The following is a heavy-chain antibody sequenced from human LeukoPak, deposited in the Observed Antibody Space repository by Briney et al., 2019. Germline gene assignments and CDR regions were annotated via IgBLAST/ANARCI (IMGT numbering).Heavy chain of an antibody. CDR2: IIPIFGTA. J-gene: IGHJ4*02. CDR3: ASQKTPAYYYDSSGYYNLDY. V-gene: IGHV1-69*13. Sequence: ASVKVSCKASGGTFSSYAISWVRQAPGQGLEWMGGIIPIFGTANYAQKFRGRVTITADESTSTAYMELSSLRSEDTAVYYCASQKTPAYYYDSSGYYNLDYWGQGTLVTVSS. D-gene: IGHD3-22*01. CDR1: GGTFSSYA.